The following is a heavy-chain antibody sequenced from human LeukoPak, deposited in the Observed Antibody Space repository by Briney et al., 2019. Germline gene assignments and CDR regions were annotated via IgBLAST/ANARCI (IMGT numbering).Heavy chain of an antibody. D-gene: IGHD1-26*01. V-gene: IGHV3-30*03. CDR2: IEYDGNKE. CDR1: GFSFSSYG. Sequence: GGSLRLSCAASGFSFSSYGMHWVRQAPGKGLEWVAVIEYDGNKERYADSVKGRFTISRENSKNTLHLQMNSLRVEDTAIYYCATEWVGITQFDYWGQGTLVTVAS. CDR3: ATEWVGITQFDY. J-gene: IGHJ4*02.